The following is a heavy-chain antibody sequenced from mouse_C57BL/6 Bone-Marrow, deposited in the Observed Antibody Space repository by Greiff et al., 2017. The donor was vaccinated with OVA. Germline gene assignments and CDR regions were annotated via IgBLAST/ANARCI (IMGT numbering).Heavy chain of an antibody. D-gene: IGHD2-3*01. J-gene: IGHJ3*01. CDR3: ARFPIYDGSWFAY. V-gene: IGHV14-2*01. CDR1: GFNIKDYY. Sequence: VQLQQSGAELVKPGASVKLSCTASGFNIKDYYMHWVKQRTEQGLEWIGRIDPEDGETKHAPKFQGKATITADTSSNTAYLQLSSLTSEDTAVYYCARFPIYDGSWFAYWGQGTLVTVSA. CDR2: IDPEDGET.